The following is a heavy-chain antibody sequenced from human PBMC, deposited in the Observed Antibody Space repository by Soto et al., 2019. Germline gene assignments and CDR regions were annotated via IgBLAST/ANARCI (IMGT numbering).Heavy chain of an antibody. J-gene: IGHJ6*02. CDR1: GFPFSSYA. D-gene: IGHD7-27*01. CDR2: ISSGSNT. CDR3: AKASATGKSDGMDV. V-gene: IGHV3-23*01. Sequence: EVQLLESEGGLVQPGGSLRLSCVASGFPFSSYAMSWVRQTPGRGLECVSSISSGSNTYYTDSVRGRFTISRDNSKNSLYLQMSSLRADDTALYYCAKASATGKSDGMDVWGQGTTVSVSS.